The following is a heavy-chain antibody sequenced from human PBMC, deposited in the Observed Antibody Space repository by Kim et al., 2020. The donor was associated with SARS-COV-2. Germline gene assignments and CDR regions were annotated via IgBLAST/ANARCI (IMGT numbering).Heavy chain of an antibody. CDR3: ARDWGVPDHDWHFDL. V-gene: IGHV3-74*01. Sequence: GGSLRLSCAASGFTFSAYWMHWVRQAPGKGLVWVSRITSTGSSQSYADSVKGRFTSSRDNAKNTLYPQMNSLRAEDTAVYYCARDWGVPDHDWHFDLWGRGTLVTVS. CDR2: ITSTGSSQ. CDR1: GFTFSAYW. J-gene: IGHJ2*01. D-gene: IGHD3-16*01.